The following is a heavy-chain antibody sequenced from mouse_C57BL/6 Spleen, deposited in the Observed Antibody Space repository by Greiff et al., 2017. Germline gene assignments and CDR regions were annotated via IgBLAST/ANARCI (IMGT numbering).Heavy chain of an antibody. Sequence: QVQLQQPGAELVKPGASVKLSCKASGYTFTSYWMHWVKQRPGQGLEWIGMLHPTSGSTTYNEKFKSKATITADASSNTAYLQLSSLTSEDTAICYCARSKVDYDLSPWFAYWGQGTLVTVSA. D-gene: IGHD2-4*01. CDR2: LHPTSGST. V-gene: IGHV1-64*01. J-gene: IGHJ3*01. CDR3: ARSKVDYDLSPWFAY. CDR1: GYTFTSYW.